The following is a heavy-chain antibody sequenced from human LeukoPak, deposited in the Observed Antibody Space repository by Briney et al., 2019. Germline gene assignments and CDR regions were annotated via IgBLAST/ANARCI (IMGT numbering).Heavy chain of an antibody. V-gene: IGHV4-59*08. J-gene: IGHJ4*02. Sequence: SETLSLTCTVSGGSISSYYWSWIRQPPGKGLEWIGYIYYSGSTYYNPSLKSRVTISVDTSKNQFSLKLSSVTAADTAVYYCARQGQQQFDYWGQGTLVTVSS. D-gene: IGHD6-13*01. CDR3: ARQGQQQFDY. CDR1: GGSISSYY. CDR2: IYYSGST.